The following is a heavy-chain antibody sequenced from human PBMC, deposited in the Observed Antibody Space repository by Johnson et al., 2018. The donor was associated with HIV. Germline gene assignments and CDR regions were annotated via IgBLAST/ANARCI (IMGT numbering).Heavy chain of an antibody. V-gene: IGHV3-11*04. CDR2: ISSSSSTI. CDR3: ARDRPSKWLRSNDDAFDI. J-gene: IGHJ3*02. Sequence: QMMLVESGGGLIQPGGSVRLSCVASGFIVTNYYMSWIRQAPGKGLEWVSYISSSSSTIYYADSVKGRFTISRDNAKNSLYLQMNSLRAEDTAVYYCARDRPSKWLRSNDDAFDIWGQGTMVTVSS. D-gene: IGHD5-12*01. CDR1: GFIVTNYY.